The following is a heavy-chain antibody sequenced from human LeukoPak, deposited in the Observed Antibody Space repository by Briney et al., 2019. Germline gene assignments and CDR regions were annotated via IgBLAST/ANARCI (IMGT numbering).Heavy chain of an antibody. D-gene: IGHD7-27*01. CDR2: ISAAGDVT. CDR1: GFIFSNYA. CDR3: AKKRGETGDYFDY. V-gene: IGHV3-23*01. J-gene: IGHJ4*02. Sequence: PGGSLRLSCVGSGFIFSNYAMNWARQAPGKGLEWVSTISAAGDVTYHADSVKGRFTISRDNSKNKLFMQMNSLRAEDTAVYYCAKKRGETGDYFDYWGQGTLVTVSS.